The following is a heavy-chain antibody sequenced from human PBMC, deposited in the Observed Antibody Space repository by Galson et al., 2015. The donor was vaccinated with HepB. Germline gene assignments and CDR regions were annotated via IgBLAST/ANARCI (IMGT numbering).Heavy chain of an antibody. CDR3: ARERLVGYGEGGPYYYYYMDV. CDR2: TYYRSKWYN. CDR1: GDSVSSNSAA. Sequence: CAISGDSVSSNSAAWNWIRQSPSRGLEWLGRTYYRSKWYNDYAVSVKSRITINPDTSKNQFSLQLNSVTPEDTAVYYCARERLVGYGEGGPYYYYYMDVWGKGTTVTVSS. V-gene: IGHV6-1*01. J-gene: IGHJ6*03. D-gene: IGHD4-17*01.